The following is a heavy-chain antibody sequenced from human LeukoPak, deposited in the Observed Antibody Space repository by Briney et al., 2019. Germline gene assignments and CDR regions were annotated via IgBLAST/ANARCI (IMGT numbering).Heavy chain of an antibody. CDR2: IKEDGNER. D-gene: IGHD5-24*01. J-gene: IGHJ4*02. CDR1: AFIFSGHW. Sequence: GGSLRLSCEGSAFIFSGHWMNWVRQTPGKGLEWVASIKEDGNERQYVDSVKGRFSISRDNTKGSLFLQLNSLRAEDTAVYYCAKDRDGYTPDYWGQGTLVTVSS. CDR3: AKDRDGYTPDY. V-gene: IGHV3-7*03.